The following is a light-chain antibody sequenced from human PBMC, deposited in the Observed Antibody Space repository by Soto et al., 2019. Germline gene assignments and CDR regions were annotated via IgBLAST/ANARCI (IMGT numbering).Light chain of an antibody. CDR2: ASS. V-gene: IGKV1-6*01. Sequence: AIPMTQSPSSLSASVGDRVTITCRASQGIRNDLGWYQQKPGKAPKLLIYASSSLQSGVPSRFSGSGSGTDFTLTISSLQPEDFATYYCLQDYNYPWTFGQGTKVEIK. CDR3: LQDYNYPWT. J-gene: IGKJ1*01. CDR1: QGIRND.